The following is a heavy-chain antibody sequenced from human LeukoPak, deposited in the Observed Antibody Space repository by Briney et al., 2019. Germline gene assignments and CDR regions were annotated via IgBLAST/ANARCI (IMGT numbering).Heavy chain of an antibody. Sequence: GGSLRLSCVASRFVFTNYYMSWVRQTPGKGLDWIATISADGHTKYYADSAEGRFTISRDNAKNSFYLQMNSLRADDAADYFCARAGTYGGYLVFDSWGRGTLVTVSS. J-gene: IGHJ5*01. D-gene: IGHD5-12*01. CDR2: ISADGHTK. CDR3: ARAGTYGGYLVFDS. CDR1: RFVFTNYY. V-gene: IGHV3-11*01.